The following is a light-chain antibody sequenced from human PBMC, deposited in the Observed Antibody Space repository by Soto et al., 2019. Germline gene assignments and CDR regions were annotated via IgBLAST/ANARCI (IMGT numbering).Light chain of an antibody. Sequence: EIVLTQSPGTLSLSPGERGTLSCRACQRVSAGSFAWYQQKPGQPPRLLIYGTSSRVTGIPDRFSGSGSGTDFTLNINRLEPEDFAMYYCQHYGSSPGLTFGGGTKVEIK. CDR1: QRVSAGS. V-gene: IGKV3-20*01. J-gene: IGKJ4*01. CDR3: QHYGSSPGLT. CDR2: GTS.